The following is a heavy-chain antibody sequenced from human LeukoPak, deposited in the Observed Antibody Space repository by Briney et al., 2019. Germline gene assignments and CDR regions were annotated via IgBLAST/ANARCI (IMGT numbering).Heavy chain of an antibody. CDR2: IYTSGST. CDR3: AAGRYYFDY. J-gene: IGHJ4*02. V-gene: IGHV4-61*02. Sequence: PSETQSLTCTVSGCSISSGSYYWSWIRQPAGKGLEWIGRIYTSGSTNYNPSLKSRVTISVDTSKNQFSLKLSSVTAADTAVYYCAAGRYYFDYWGQGTLVTVSS. CDR1: GCSISSGSYY.